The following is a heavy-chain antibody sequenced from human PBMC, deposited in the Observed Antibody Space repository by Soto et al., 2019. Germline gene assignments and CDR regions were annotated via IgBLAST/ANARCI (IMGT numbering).Heavy chain of an antibody. CDR1: GGSICSGGYS. CDR3: ARDYYGRDV. CDR2: TYQSGSA. Sequence: QLQLQESGSGLVKPSQTLSLTCTVSGGSICSGGYSWTWIRQSPGKGLEWIGYTYQSGSAYYKPSLKSRVTISVDRSKKQFSLNLTSVTAADTAVYYCARDYYGRDVWGQRTTVTVSS. V-gene: IGHV4-30-2*06. J-gene: IGHJ6*02.